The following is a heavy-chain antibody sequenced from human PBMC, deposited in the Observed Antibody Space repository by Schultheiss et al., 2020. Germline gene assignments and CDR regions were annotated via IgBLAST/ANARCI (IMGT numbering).Heavy chain of an antibody. D-gene: IGHD4-17*01. J-gene: IGHJ6*02. Sequence: SETLSLTCAVSVGSISSSNWWSWVRQPPGMGLEWIGEIYHSVITNYNPSLKSRVTISVDKSKNQFSLKLSSVTAADTAVYYCARGHRGDYPHYYYYGMDVWGQGTKVT. CDR2: IYHSVIT. V-gene: IGHV4-4*02. CDR3: ARGHRGDYPHYYYYGMDV. CDR1: VGSISSSNW.